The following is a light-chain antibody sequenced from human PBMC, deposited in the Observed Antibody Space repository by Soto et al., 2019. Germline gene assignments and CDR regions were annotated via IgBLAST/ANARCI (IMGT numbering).Light chain of an antibody. CDR2: AAS. V-gene: IGKV1-39*01. Sequence: DIQMTQSPSSLSASVGDRVTISCRASQSISSFLNWYQQKPGKPPKLLMYAASTLQSGVPSRFSGSGSGTDFTLTISSLQPEDFATYYCQQSYTTPRTFGQGTNLEIK. J-gene: IGKJ2*01. CDR3: QQSYTTPRT. CDR1: QSISSF.